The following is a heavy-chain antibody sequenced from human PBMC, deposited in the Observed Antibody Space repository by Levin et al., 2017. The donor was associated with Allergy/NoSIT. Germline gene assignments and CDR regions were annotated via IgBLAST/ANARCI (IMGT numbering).Heavy chain of an antibody. Sequence: SLKISCAASGFTFDDYAMHWVRQAPGKGLGWVSGISWNSGSIGYADSVKGRFTISRDNAKNSLYLQMNSLRAEDTALYYCAKSFGVVAAEFDYWGQGTLVTVSS. CDR3: AKSFGVVAAEFDY. V-gene: IGHV3-9*01. CDR2: ISWNSGSI. D-gene: IGHD2-15*01. J-gene: IGHJ4*02. CDR1: GFTFDDYA.